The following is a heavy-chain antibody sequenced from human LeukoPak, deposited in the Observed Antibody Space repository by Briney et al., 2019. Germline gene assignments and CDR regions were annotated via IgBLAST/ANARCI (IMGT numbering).Heavy chain of an antibody. CDR1: GFILSDYY. V-gene: IGHV3-11*06. CDR3: ASGGGGMVIGDY. CDR2: ISSSRSYT. D-gene: IGHD3-16*01. J-gene: IGHJ4*02. Sequence: PGGSLRLSRAASGFILSDYYMTPICQTPGEGLEWVSDISSSRSYTNYADSVKGRFTISRDNAKNSLYLQMNSLRADDTAVYYCASGGGGMVIGDYWGQGTLVTVSS.